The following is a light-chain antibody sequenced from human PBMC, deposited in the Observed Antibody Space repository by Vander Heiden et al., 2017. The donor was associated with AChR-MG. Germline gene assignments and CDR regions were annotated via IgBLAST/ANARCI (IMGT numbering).Light chain of an antibody. Sequence: QSALTQPPSASGSPGQSVTIPCTGTSSDVGGYNYASWYQQHPGKAPNLMIYEGSKRSSVVPDRFSGSKASNTASLTVSGLQDEEAADYYCSSDAGSNNFVFGTGTKVTVL. J-gene: IGLJ1*01. V-gene: IGLV2-8*01. CDR1: SSDVGGYNY. CDR3: SSDAGSNNFV. CDR2: EGS.